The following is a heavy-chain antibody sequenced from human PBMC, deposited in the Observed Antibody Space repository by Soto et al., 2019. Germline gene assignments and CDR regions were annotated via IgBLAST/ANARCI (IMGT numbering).Heavy chain of an antibody. V-gene: IGHV4-39*01. Sequence: SETLSLTCTVSGGSISNSRYYWAWIRQPPGKGLEWIGSIYHTGNTYYNPSLRSRVTISVDTSKNQFSLKLTSVTAAYTAVYYCARDYADSRDYTTNWFDPWGQGTLVTV. CDR3: ARDYADSRDYTTNWFDP. D-gene: IGHD3-22*01. CDR2: IYHTGNT. CDR1: GGSISNSRYY. J-gene: IGHJ5*02.